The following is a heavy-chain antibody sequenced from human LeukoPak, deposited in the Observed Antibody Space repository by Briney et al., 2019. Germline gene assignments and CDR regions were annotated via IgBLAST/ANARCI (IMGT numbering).Heavy chain of an antibody. J-gene: IGHJ3*02. D-gene: IGHD3-22*01. V-gene: IGHV1-46*01. Sequence: ASVKVSCKASGYTFTSYYMHWVRQAPGQGLEWMGIINPSGGSTSYAQKFQGRVTMTRDTSISTAYMELSRLRSDDTAVYYCARDISYYYDSSGYWTIWGQGTMVTVSS. CDR3: ARDISYYYDSSGYWTI. CDR2: INPSGGST. CDR1: GYTFTSYY.